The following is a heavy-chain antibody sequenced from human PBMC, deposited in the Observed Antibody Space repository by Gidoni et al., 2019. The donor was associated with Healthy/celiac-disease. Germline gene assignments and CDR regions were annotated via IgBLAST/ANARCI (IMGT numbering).Heavy chain of an antibody. CDR1: GFTFSAYY. Sequence: QVQLVESGGGLVKPGGSLRLSCAASGFTFSAYYMTWTRRAPGKGRGWVSYIRRRGSTIYYADSVKGRFTISRDNAKNSLYLQMNSLRAEDTAVYYCARDQGGYSSGWYIGLGPYYYYGMDVWGQGTTVTVSS. CDR2: IRRRGSTI. CDR3: ARDQGGYSSGWYIGLGPYYYYGMDV. J-gene: IGHJ6*02. D-gene: IGHD6-19*01. V-gene: IGHV3-11*04.